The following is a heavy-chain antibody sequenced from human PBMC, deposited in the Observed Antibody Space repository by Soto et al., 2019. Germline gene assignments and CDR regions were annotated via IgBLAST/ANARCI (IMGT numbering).Heavy chain of an antibody. Sequence: QVQLQESGPGLVKPSETLSLTCTVSGGSIDGYNCAWIRQPPGKSLEWVGYGYYNGGSRYNPSLESRVTLSMDAPKSQLSPQLRSVTAADTAVYYCVRQGIGNLHGLVDVWGRGTTVTVSS. CDR3: VRQGIGNLHGLVDV. CDR2: GYYNGGS. CDR1: GGSIDGYN. D-gene: IGHD3-10*01. J-gene: IGHJ6*02. V-gene: IGHV4-59*08.